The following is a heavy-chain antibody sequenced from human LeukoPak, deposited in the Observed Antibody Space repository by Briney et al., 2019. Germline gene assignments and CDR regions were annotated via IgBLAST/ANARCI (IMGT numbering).Heavy chain of an antibody. V-gene: IGHV3-21*01. CDR3: GREGYCTNGVCDVDY. Sequence: GGSLRLSCAASGFTFSSYSMNWVRRAPGKGLEWVSSISSSSSYVYYEDSVKGRFTISRDNAKNSLYLQMNSLRAEDTAVYYCGREGYCTNGVCDVDYWGQGTLVTVSS. D-gene: IGHD2-8*01. CDR1: GFTFSSYS. CDR2: ISSSSSYV. J-gene: IGHJ4*02.